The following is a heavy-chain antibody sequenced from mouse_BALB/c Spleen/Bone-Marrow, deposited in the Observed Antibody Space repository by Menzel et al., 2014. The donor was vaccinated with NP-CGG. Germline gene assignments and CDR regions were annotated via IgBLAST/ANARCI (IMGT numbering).Heavy chain of an antibody. CDR1: GFNIKDTY. CDR3: TRRGFDF. Sequence: EVKVVESGAELVKPGASVKLSCTASGFNIKDTYIHWVKRRPEQGLEWIGRIDPENGNIKYDPKFQVEATITADTSSNTAYLQLSSLTSEDTAVYYCTRRGFDFWGQGTTLTVSS. V-gene: IGHV14-3*02. J-gene: IGHJ2*01. CDR2: IDPENGNI.